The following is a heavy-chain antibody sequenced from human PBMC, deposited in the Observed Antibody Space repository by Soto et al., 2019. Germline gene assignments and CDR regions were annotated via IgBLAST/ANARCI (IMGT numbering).Heavy chain of an antibody. CDR3: ARGITMVPPNSAGYYYYYYMDV. Sequence: GGSLRLSCAASGFTFSDHYMDWVRQAPGKGLEWVGRTRNKANSYTTEYAASVKGRFTISRDDSKNSLYLQMNSLKTEDTAVYYCARGITMVPPNSAGYYYYYYMDVWGKGTTVTVSS. V-gene: IGHV3-72*01. D-gene: IGHD3-10*01. CDR1: GFTFSDHY. J-gene: IGHJ6*03. CDR2: TRNKANSYTT.